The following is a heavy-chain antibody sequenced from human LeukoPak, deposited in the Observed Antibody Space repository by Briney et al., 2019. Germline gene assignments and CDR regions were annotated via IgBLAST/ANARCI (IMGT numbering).Heavy chain of an antibody. V-gene: IGHV4-34*01. Sequence: SETLSLTCAVYGGSFSGYYWSWIRQPPGKGLEWIGEINHSGSTNYNPFLKSRVTISVDTSKNQFSLKLSSVTAADTAVYYCARLGWDSSGYYLDYWGQGTLVTVSS. CDR2: INHSGST. CDR3: ARLGWDSSGYYLDY. D-gene: IGHD3-22*01. CDR1: GGSFSGYY. J-gene: IGHJ4*02.